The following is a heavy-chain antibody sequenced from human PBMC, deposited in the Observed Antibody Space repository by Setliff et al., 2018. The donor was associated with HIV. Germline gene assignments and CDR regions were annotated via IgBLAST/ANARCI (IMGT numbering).Heavy chain of an antibody. V-gene: IGHV4-61*03. D-gene: IGHD2-15*01. Sequence: SETLSLTCTVSGGSISSGAYYWSWIRQHPGKGLEWIGYIYTSGSTNYNPSLKSRVTISVDTSKNHFSLKLSSVTAADTAVYYCARRAANGLFDYWGQGTLVTVS. CDR1: GGSISSGAYY. CDR2: IYTSGST. J-gene: IGHJ4*02. CDR3: ARRAANGLFDY.